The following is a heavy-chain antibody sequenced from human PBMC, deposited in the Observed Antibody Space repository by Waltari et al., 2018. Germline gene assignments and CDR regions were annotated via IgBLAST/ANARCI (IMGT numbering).Heavy chain of an antibody. V-gene: IGHV3-23*01. CDR2: ITYRGDNT. Sequence: EVQLLESGGGSVQPWGSLRLSCAASGFTLTNYGMSWVRQAPGKGLEWVSHITYRGDNTYYADSVKGRFTISRDTSKSTLYLQMNSLRADDTAVYYCAKKYCSGGSCCFDYWGQGILVTVSS. D-gene: IGHD2-15*01. CDR3: AKKYCSGGSCCFDY. J-gene: IGHJ4*02. CDR1: GFTLTNYG.